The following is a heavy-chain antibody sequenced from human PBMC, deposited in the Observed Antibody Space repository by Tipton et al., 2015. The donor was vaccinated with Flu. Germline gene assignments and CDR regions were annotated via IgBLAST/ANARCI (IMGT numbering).Heavy chain of an antibody. CDR1: GASLRSSSYY. D-gene: IGHD5-24*01. CDR3: GMTKDGYTLSNFVY. CDR2: FYYDVGT. Sequence: LRLSCTVSGASLRSSSYYWGWIRQPQGKGLEWIGSFYYDVGTYYNPSLNSRVTISVDESKNQFSLRLTSVTAADTAVYYCGMTKDGYTLSNFVYWGQGTLITVSS. V-gene: IGHV4-39*07. J-gene: IGHJ4*02.